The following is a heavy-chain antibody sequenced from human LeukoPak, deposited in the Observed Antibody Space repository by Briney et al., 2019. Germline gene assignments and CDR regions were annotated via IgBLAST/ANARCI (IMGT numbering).Heavy chain of an antibody. Sequence: GGSLRLSCAASGLTFSTCAMSWVRQAPGKGLEWVSAISGSGTGTYYADSVKGRFTISRDNSKTTLYLEMNNVRAEDTAVYYCVSHPRSGGNFDCWGQGTLVTVSS. CDR2: ISGSGTGT. D-gene: IGHD4-23*01. CDR1: GLTFSTCA. CDR3: VSHPRSGGNFDC. J-gene: IGHJ4*02. V-gene: IGHV3-23*01.